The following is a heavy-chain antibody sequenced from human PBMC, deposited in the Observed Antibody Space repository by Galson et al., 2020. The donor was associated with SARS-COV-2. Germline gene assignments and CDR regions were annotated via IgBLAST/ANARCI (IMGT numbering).Heavy chain of an antibody. CDR3: ATGGGYDILTGRTYYYYGMDV. Sequence: SVKVSCKASGGTFSSYTISWVRQAPGQGLEWMGRIIPILGIANYAQKFQGRVTITADKSTSTAYMELSSLRSEDTAVYYCATGGGYDILTGRTYYYYGMDVWGQGTTVTVSS. CDR1: GGTFSSYT. J-gene: IGHJ6*02. V-gene: IGHV1-69*02. D-gene: IGHD3-9*01. CDR2: IIPILGIA.